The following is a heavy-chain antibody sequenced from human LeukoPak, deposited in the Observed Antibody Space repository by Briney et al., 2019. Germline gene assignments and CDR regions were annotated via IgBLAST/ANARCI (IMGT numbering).Heavy chain of an antibody. D-gene: IGHD3-22*01. CDR2: IYYSGST. CDR1: GGSISSYY. V-gene: IGHV4-59*08. CDR3: AGGTYYYDSSGFYYYYYGMDV. Sequence: SETLSLICTVSGGSISSYYWSWIRQPPGKGLEWIGYIYYSGSTNYNPSLKSRVTISVDTPKNKFSLKLSSVTAADTAVYYCAGGTYYYDSSGFYYYYYGMDVWGQGTTVTVSS. J-gene: IGHJ6*02.